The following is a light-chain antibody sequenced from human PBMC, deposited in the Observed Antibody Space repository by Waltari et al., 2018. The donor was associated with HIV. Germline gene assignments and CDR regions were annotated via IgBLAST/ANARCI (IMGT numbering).Light chain of an antibody. J-gene: IGKJ4*01. CDR1: QSVLYTSKNKNF. Sequence: DIVMTQSPDYLAVSLGERATINCKSSQSVLYTSKNKNFSTWYQQKPGQPPKLLIYWAYTRESGVPDRFSGSGSGTNFTLTISRLQAEDVAVYYCQQYYRTPLTFGGGTKVEVK. CDR3: QQYYRTPLT. CDR2: WAY. V-gene: IGKV4-1*01.